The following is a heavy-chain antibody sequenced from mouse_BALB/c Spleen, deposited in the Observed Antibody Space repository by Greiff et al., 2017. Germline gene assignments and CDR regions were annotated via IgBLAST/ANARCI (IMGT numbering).Heavy chain of an antibody. D-gene: IGHD2-1*01. CDR1: GFTFSSFG. CDR2: ISSGSSTI. J-gene: IGHJ4*01. Sequence: EVQLQESGGGLVQPGGSRKLSCAASGFTFSSFGMHWVRQAPEKGLEWVAYISSGSSTIYYADTVKGRFTISRDNPKNTLFLQMTSLRSEDTAMYYCARSRGNSPYAMDYWGQGTSVTVSS. CDR3: ARSRGNSPYAMDY. V-gene: IGHV5-17*02.